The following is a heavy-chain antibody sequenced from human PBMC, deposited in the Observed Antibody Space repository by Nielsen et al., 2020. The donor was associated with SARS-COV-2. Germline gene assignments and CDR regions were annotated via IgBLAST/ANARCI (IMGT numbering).Heavy chain of an antibody. CDR3: ARLYPDYFDSKKLDY. D-gene: IGHD3-22*01. V-gene: IGHV3-21*01. Sequence: GGSLRLSCAASGFRFTSYSMNWVRQAPGKGLEWVASITMSGAYMYYADSVRGRFTISRDNAKNSLYLQMNSLRAEDTAVYYCARLYPDYFDSKKLDYWGQGTLVAVSS. J-gene: IGHJ4*02. CDR1: GFRFTSYS. CDR2: ITMSGAYM.